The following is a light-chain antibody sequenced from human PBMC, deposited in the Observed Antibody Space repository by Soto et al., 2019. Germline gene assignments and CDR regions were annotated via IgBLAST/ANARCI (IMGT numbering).Light chain of an antibody. Sequence: SVLTQPASVSGSPGQSITISCTGTSSDIGGYNYVSWSQQHPGKAPKLMIYEVSNRPSGVSNRFSGSKSGNTASLTTSGLQAEDEADYYCTSYTSSSTYVFGTGTKVTVL. CDR2: EVS. V-gene: IGLV2-14*01. CDR3: TSYTSSSTYV. J-gene: IGLJ1*01. CDR1: SSDIGGYNY.